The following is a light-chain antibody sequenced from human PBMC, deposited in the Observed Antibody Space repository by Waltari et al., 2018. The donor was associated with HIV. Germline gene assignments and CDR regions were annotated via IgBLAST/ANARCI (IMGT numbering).Light chain of an antibody. CDR3: ATWDHRLNGWV. Sequence: QAVLTQPPSAPGTPGQRITISCSGSSSNIGSDADNWYQQLPGTAPKLLIYNNNQRPSGVPDRFSASKSGTSASLAISGLQSEDEADYYCATWDHRLNGWVFGGGTKLTVL. CDR2: NNN. CDR1: SSNIGSDA. J-gene: IGLJ3*02. V-gene: IGLV1-44*01.